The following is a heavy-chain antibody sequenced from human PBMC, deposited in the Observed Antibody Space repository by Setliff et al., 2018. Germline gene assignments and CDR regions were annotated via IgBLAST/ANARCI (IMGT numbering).Heavy chain of an antibody. CDR2: ISGSGGDT. CDR1: GFTFSSYA. J-gene: IGHJ6*03. D-gene: IGHD6-13*01. V-gene: IGHV3-23*01. Sequence: GGSLRLSCAASGFTFSSYAMSWVRQAPGKGLEWVSAISGSGGDTYYADSVKGRFTISRDNAKNSLYLQMNSLSAEDTAVYYCTKTRGITYYYYYMDVWGKGTAVTVSS. CDR3: TKTRGITYYYYYMDV.